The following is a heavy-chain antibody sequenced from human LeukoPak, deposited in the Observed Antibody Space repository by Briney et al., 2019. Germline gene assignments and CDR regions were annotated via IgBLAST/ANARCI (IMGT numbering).Heavy chain of an antibody. CDR3: ARHLASTDHDAFHI. D-gene: IGHD3-16*01. Sequence: SETLSLTCTVSGDSISRSNSYWGWLRQPPGKGLEWIGTISDSGTTSYNPSLKSRVTLSVDTSKNQFSLKLNSLTAADTAVYYCARHLASTDHDAFHIWGQGTMVTVSS. V-gene: IGHV4-39*01. CDR1: GDSISRSNSY. J-gene: IGHJ3*02. CDR2: ISDSGTT.